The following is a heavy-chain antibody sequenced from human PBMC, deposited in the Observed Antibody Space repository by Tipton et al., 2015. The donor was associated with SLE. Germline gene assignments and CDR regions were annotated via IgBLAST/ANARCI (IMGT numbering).Heavy chain of an antibody. CDR1: GGSISSYY. CDR2: IYTSGST. J-gene: IGHJ6*02. V-gene: IGHV4-4*07. D-gene: IGHD3-10*01. CDR3: ARDRPMVQGVYYGMDV. Sequence: TLSLTCTVSGGSISSYYWSWIRQPAGKGLEWIGRIYTSGSTNYNPSLKSRVTMSVDTSKNQFSLKLSSVTAADTAVYYCARDRPMVQGVYYGMDVWGQGTTVTVSS.